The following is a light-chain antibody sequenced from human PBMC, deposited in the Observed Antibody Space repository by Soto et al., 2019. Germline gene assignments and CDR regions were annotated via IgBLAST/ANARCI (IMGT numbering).Light chain of an antibody. J-gene: IGKJ1*01. CDR3: QQSYNAPRT. V-gene: IGKV1-39*01. CDR2: AAS. Sequence: DIQMTQSPYSLSASVVDRVTITCRASQSISNYLHWYQQKPGKASRLLIHAASSLQSGVPSRFSGSGSGTDFTLPISSLQPEDFAIYYCQQSYNAPRTFGPGTKVEIK. CDR1: QSISNY.